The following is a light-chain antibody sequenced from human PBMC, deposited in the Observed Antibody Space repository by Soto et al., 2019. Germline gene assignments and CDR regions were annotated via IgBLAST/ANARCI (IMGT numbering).Light chain of an antibody. Sequence: DIQMTQSPSSLSASVGDRVTITCRASQSISRNLNWYQHKPGKAPKLLIYAASSLQNGVPSRFSGGGSGTEFTLSISSLHPEDFGTYYCQQSYTTASITFGQGTRLVIK. V-gene: IGKV1-39*01. CDR2: AAS. J-gene: IGKJ5*01. CDR3: QQSYTTASIT. CDR1: QSISRN.